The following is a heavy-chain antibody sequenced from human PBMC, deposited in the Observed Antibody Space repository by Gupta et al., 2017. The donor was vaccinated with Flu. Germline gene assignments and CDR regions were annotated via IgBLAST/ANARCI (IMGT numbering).Heavy chain of an antibody. D-gene: IGHD3-22*01. Sequence: YYWTWIRQHPGKGLEWIGYISSSGSTYYTPSLKSRLTISLDTSKNQVSLNLSSVTAADTALYYCAREHYNAVNGYYNFDSWGQGTLVTVSS. V-gene: IGHV4-31*02. CDR2: ISSSGST. J-gene: IGHJ4*02. CDR3: AREHYNAVNGYYNFDS. CDR1: YY.